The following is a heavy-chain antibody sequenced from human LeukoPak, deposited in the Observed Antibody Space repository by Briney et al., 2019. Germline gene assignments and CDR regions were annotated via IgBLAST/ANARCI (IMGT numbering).Heavy chain of an antibody. V-gene: IGHV4-4*07. CDR3: ARDSPGYFDY. CDR1: GGSISSYY. CDR2: IYSSGST. Sequence: SETLSLTCTVSGGSISSYYWSWIRQPPGKGLEWIGRIYSSGSTDYNPSLKSRLTMSVDTSKNQFSLKLSSVTAADTAVYYCARDSPGYFDYWGQGTLVTVSS. J-gene: IGHJ4*02.